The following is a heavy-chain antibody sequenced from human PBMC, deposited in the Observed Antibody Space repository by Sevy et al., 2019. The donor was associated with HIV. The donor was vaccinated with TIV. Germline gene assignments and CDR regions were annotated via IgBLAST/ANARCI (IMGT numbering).Heavy chain of an antibody. J-gene: IGHJ4*02. CDR1: GFTFSSFS. CDR2: INPNGGST. D-gene: IGHD2-21*01. Sequence: GGSLRLSCSASGFTFSSFSMHWVRQAPGKGLEYVSSINPNGGSTYYADSVKGRFTISRDNSKNTLYLQTSSLRIEDTAVYYCVKGVVVIATYFDYWGQGTLVTVSS. V-gene: IGHV3-64D*06. CDR3: VKGVVVIATYFDY.